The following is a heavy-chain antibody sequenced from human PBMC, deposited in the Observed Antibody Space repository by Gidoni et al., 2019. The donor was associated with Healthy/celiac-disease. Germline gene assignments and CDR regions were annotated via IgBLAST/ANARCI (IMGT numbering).Heavy chain of an antibody. CDR2: ISNNGGST. J-gene: IGHJ3*02. V-gene: IGHV3-64D*06. D-gene: IGHD1-1*01. CDR3: VKKLEPMLRTFDI. CDR1: GFTFSSYA. Sequence: EVQLVESGGGLVQPGWSLRLSCSASGFTFSSYAMHWVRQAPGKGLEYVSAISNNGGSTYYADSVKGRFTISRDNSKSTLYLQMSSLRAEDTAVYYCVKKLEPMLRTFDIWGQGTMVTVSS.